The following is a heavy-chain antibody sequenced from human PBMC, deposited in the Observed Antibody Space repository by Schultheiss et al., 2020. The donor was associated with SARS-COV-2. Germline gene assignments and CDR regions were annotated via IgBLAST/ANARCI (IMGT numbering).Heavy chain of an antibody. CDR1: GFTFSTYW. CDR3: AREDTHCTNGVCWPYGMDV. CDR2: ISSSGSTI. V-gene: IGHV3-48*01. D-gene: IGHD2-8*01. Sequence: GGSLRLSCAASGFTFSTYWMHWVRQAPGKGLEWVSYISSSGSTIYYADSVKGRFTISRDNAKNTLYLQMNSLRAGDTAVYYCAREDTHCTNGVCWPYGMDVWGQGTTVTVSS. J-gene: IGHJ6*02.